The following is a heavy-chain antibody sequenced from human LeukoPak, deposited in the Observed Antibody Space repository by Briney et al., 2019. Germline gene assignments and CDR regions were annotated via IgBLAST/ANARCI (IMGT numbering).Heavy chain of an antibody. CDR2: ISYDGSNK. Sequence: PGGSLRLSCAASGFTFSSYAMHWVRQAPGKGLEWVAVISYDGSNKYYADSVKGRFTISRDNSKNTLYLQMNSLRAEDTAVYYCASLTLDTAMVFDYYYGMDVWGQGTTVTVSS. J-gene: IGHJ6*02. CDR3: ASLTLDTAMVFDYYYGMDV. CDR1: GFTFSSYA. V-gene: IGHV3-30-3*01. D-gene: IGHD5-18*01.